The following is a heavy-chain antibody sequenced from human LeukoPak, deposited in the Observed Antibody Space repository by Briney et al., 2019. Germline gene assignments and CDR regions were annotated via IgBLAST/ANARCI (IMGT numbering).Heavy chain of an antibody. D-gene: IGHD3-10*01. CDR1: GYSISSGYY. Sequence: AETLSLTCDVSGYSISSGYYWGWIRQPPGKGLEWIGSIYHSGSTYYNPSLKGRVTISVDTSKNQFSLKLSSVTAADTAVYYCARDQWFGDQYYYGRDVWGKGTTVTVSS. CDR3: ARDQWFGDQYYYGRDV. CDR2: IYHSGST. J-gene: IGHJ6*04. V-gene: IGHV4-38-2*02.